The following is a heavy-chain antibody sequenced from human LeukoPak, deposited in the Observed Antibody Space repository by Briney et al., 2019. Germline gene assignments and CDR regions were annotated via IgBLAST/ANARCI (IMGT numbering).Heavy chain of an antibody. V-gene: IGHV3-74*01. J-gene: IGHJ3*02. CDR1: GFTFSSYW. Sequence: GSLRLSCAASGFTFSSYWMHWVRQAPGKGLVWVSRIDNDGSDTIYADSMKGRFTISRDNAKNTLFLQMNSLRDEDTAVYYCARGGFSHGFDIWGQGTRVTVSS. CDR3: ARGGFSHGFDI. CDR2: IDNDGSDT.